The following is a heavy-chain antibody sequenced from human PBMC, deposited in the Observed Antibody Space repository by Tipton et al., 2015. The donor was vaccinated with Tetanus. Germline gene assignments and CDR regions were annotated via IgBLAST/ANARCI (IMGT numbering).Heavy chain of an antibody. CDR3: ARHSSLKALNY. J-gene: IGHJ4*02. CDR1: GGSISSSSYY. D-gene: IGHD3-9*01. CDR2: AYYSGST. Sequence: TLSLTCTVSGGSISSSSYYWGWIRQPPGKGLEWIGSAYYSGSTYYNPSLKSRVTISVDTSKNQFSLELSSVTAADTAVYYCARHSSLKALNYWGQVTLVTASS. V-gene: IGHV4-39*01.